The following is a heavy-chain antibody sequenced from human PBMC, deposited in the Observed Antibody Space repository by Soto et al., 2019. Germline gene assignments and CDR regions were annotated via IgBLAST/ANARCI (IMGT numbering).Heavy chain of an antibody. CDR1: GGSISSYY. J-gene: IGHJ4*02. Sequence: PSETLSLTCTVSGGSISSYYWSWIRQPPGKGLEWIGYIYYSGSTNYNPSLKSRVTISVDTSKNQFSLKLSSVTAADTAVYYCASLPMYSSSWSDYWGQGTLVTVSS. CDR2: IYYSGST. V-gene: IGHV4-59*08. CDR3: ASLPMYSSSWSDY. D-gene: IGHD6-13*01.